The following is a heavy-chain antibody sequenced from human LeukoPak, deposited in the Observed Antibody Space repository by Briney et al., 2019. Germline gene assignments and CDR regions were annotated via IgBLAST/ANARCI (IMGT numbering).Heavy chain of an antibody. CDR2: IKQDGSEK. J-gene: IGHJ6*04. V-gene: IGHV3-7*01. CDR1: GFTFSTYW. CDR3: AELGITMIGGV. D-gene: IGHD3-10*02. Sequence: GGSLRLSCAASGFTFSTYWMTWVRQAPGKGLEWLANIKQDGSEKYYVDSVKGRFTVSRDNAKNSLYLQMNSLRAEDTAVYYCAELGITMIGGVWGKGTTVTISS.